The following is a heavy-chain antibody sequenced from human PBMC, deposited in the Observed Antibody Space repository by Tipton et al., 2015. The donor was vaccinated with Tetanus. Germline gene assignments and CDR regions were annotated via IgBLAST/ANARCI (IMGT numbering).Heavy chain of an antibody. CDR3: LKTGWEGDLAAAYL. V-gene: IGHV3-30*18. D-gene: IGHD6-13*01. Sequence: SLRLSCVASGFTFSSYGMHWVRQAPGKGLEWVAVISSDGSNKYYADSVKGRFTISRDNSKNTLYLQMNSLRAEDTAVYYCLKTGWEGDLAAAYLWGQGTLVTVSS. CDR1: GFTFSSYG. CDR2: ISSDGSNK. J-gene: IGHJ5*02.